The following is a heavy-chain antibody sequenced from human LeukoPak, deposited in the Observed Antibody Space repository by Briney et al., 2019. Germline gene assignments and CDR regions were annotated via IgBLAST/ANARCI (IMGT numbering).Heavy chain of an antibody. V-gene: IGHV1-2*02. D-gene: IGHD2-2*01. CDR2: INPNSGGT. J-gene: IGHJ6*02. CDR3: ASEGVVVPAAIDYYYGMDV. CDR1: GYTFTGYY. Sequence: ASVKVSCKASGYTFTGYYMHWVRQAPGQGLEWMGWINPNSGGTNYAQKFQGRVTMTRDTSISTACMELSRLRSDDTAVYYCASEGVVVPAAIDYYYGMDVWGQGTTVTVSS.